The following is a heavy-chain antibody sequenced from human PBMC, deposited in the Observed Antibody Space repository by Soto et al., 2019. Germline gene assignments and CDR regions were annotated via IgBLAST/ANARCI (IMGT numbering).Heavy chain of an antibody. Sequence: PSETLSLTCTVSGGSISSYYWSWIRQPPGKGLEWIGYIYYSGSTNYNPSLKSRVTISVDTSKNQFSLKLSSVTAADTAVYYCARVRRFGELSHDYWGQGTLVTVSS. V-gene: IGHV4-59*01. D-gene: IGHD3-10*01. CDR3: ARVRRFGELSHDY. CDR1: GGSISSYY. CDR2: IYYSGST. J-gene: IGHJ4*02.